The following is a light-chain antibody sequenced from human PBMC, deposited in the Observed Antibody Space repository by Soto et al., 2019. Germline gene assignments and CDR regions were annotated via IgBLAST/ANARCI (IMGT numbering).Light chain of an antibody. V-gene: IGKV3-15*01. CDR2: ATS. J-gene: IGKJ1*01. Sequence: EVVMTQSPVTLSVSPGERATHSCRASQSVSTNVAWYQQKPGQAPRLLIYATSTRATDIPARFSGSGSGTEFTLTISSLQSEDFAVYYCQQYNKWPQTFGQGTKVEIK. CDR3: QQYNKWPQT. CDR1: QSVSTN.